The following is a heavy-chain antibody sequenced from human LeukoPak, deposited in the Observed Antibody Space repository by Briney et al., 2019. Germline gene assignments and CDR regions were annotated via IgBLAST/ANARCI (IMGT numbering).Heavy chain of an antibody. CDR1: GGTFSSYA. CDR3: ARPRGIVAGDAFDI. CDR2: IIPIFGTA. J-gene: IGHJ3*02. D-gene: IGHD6-25*01. V-gene: IGHV1-69*05. Sequence: KVSCKASGGTFSSYAISWVRQAPGQGLEWMGRIIPIFGTANYAQKFQGRVTITTDEPTSTAYMELSSLRSEDTAVYYCARPRGIVAGDAFDIWGQGTMVTVSS.